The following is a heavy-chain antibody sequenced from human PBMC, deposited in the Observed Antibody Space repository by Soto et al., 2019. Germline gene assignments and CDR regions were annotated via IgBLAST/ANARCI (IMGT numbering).Heavy chain of an antibody. CDR1: GFSLSTSGVG. CDR3: AHSSYDFWSGYRGAVDY. D-gene: IGHD3-3*01. CDR2: IYWDDDK. Sequence: QITLKESGPTLVKPTQTLTLTCTFSGFSLSTSGVGVGWIRQPPGKALEWLALIYWDDDKRYSPSLKSRLTITKDNSKNQVVLTMTNMDPVDTATYYCAHSSYDFWSGYRGAVDYWGQGTLVTVSS. V-gene: IGHV2-5*02. J-gene: IGHJ4*02.